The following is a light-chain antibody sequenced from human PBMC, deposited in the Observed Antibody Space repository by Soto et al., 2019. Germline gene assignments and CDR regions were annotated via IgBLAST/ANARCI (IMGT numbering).Light chain of an antibody. V-gene: IGKV1-5*03. CDR1: QSISNW. J-gene: IGKJ1*01. CDR3: QQYNGYSRT. CDR2: KAS. Sequence: EIQMTQYPSSLSASVGDRFTFTCMASQSISNWLSWYQQKPGKAPKLLIYKASTLKSGVTSRFSGSGSGTEFTLTISSMQPDDFATFYCQQYNGYSRTFGQGTKVDIK.